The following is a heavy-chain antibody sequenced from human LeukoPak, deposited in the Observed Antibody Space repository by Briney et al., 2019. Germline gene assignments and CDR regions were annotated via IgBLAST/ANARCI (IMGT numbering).Heavy chain of an antibody. CDR3: ARDRYGFDAFDI. J-gene: IGHJ3*02. CDR2: IYYSGST. Sequence: SETLSLTCTVSGGSISSSSYYWGWIRQPPGKGLEWIGSIYYSGSTNYNPSLKSRVTISVDTSKNQFSLKLSSVTAADTAVYYCARDRYGFDAFDIWGQGTMVTVSS. D-gene: IGHD3-16*02. V-gene: IGHV4-39*07. CDR1: GGSISSSSYY.